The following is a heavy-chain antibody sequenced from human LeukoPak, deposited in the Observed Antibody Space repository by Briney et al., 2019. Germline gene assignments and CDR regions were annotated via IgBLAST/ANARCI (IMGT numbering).Heavy chain of an antibody. CDR2: IYYSGST. Sequence: SETLSFTCTVSGGSISSYYWSWIRQPPGKGLEWIGYIYYSGSTNYNPSLKSRVTISVDTSKNQFSLKLSSVTAADTAVYYCARTLKYYDFWSGYYTNYYYYGMDVWGQGTTVTVSS. V-gene: IGHV4-59*01. CDR1: GGSISSYY. CDR3: ARTLKYYDFWSGYYTNYYYYGMDV. D-gene: IGHD3-3*01. J-gene: IGHJ6*02.